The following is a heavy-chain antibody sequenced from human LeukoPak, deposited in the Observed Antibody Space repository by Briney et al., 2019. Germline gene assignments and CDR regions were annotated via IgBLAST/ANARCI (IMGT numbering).Heavy chain of an antibody. CDR2: IYYSGST. CDR3: ARGYYYDSSGYPP. V-gene: IGHV4-59*11. CDR1: GGSISSHY. D-gene: IGHD3-22*01. Sequence: SETLSLTCTVSGGSISSHYWSWIRQPPGKGLEWIGYIYYSGSTNYNPSLKSRVTISVGTSKNQFSLKLSSVTAADTAVYYCARGYYYDSSGYPPWGQGTLVTVSS. J-gene: IGHJ5*02.